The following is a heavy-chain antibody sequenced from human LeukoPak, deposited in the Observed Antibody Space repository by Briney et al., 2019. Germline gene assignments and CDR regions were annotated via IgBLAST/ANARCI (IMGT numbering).Heavy chain of an antibody. V-gene: IGHV3-48*04. CDR2: ISGGGSAI. CDR3: ARHELDDAFDI. J-gene: IGHJ3*02. Sequence: GGSLRLSCAASGFAFSISTMHWARPAPGKGGDGISYISGGGSAILSPESVKGRFIISRDNAKNPLFLQTNSLRAEDTAVYYCARHELDDAFDIWGQGTMVTVSS. CDR1: GFAFSIST. D-gene: IGHD6-13*01.